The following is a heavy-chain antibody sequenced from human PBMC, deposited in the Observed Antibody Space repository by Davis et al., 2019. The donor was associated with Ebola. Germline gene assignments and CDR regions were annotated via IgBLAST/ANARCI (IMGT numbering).Heavy chain of an antibody. J-gene: IGHJ4*02. Sequence: ASVKVSCKASGYTFTDYNIHWMRQAPGQGLEWLGRVILKSGAINYAQKFQGRVTMTRDTSISTAHMELSSLRYDETADYYCARGHNYAHEYWGQGTLVTVSS. CDR1: GYTFTDYN. CDR3: ARGHNYAHEY. D-gene: IGHD4-11*01. V-gene: IGHV1-2*06. CDR2: VILKSGAI.